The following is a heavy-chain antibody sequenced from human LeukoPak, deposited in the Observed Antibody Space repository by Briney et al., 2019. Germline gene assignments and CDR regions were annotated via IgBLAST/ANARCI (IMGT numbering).Heavy chain of an antibody. CDR3: ARGGGRYSVDY. J-gene: IGHJ4*02. V-gene: IGHV1-2*02. Sequence: VASVKVSCKASGYTFIDYHMHWVRQAPGQGLEWIGWISPNSGGTKYVQKFQGRVTMTRDTSITTVYMELSGLSFDDTAVYYCARGGGRYSVDYWGQGTLVIVSS. CDR2: ISPNSGGT. CDR1: GYTFIDYH. D-gene: IGHD1-26*01.